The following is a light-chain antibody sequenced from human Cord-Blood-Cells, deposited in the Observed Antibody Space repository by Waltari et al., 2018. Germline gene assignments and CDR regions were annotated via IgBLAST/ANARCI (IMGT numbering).Light chain of an antibody. CDR2: EDS. CDR1: ALPKKY. J-gene: IGLJ1*01. Sequence: SYELTQPPSVSVSPGQTARITCSGDALPKKYAYWYQQKSGQVPVLVIYEDSKRPSGIPERFAGSSSGTMATLTISGAQVEDEADYYCYSTDSSGNHYVFGTGTKVTVL. V-gene: IGLV3-10*01. CDR3: YSTDSSGNHYV.